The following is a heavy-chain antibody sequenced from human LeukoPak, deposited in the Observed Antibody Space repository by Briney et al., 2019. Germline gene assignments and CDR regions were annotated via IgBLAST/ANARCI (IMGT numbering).Heavy chain of an antibody. J-gene: IGHJ4*02. CDR1: GYTLTELS. CDR2: FDPEDGET. D-gene: IGHD2-15*01. Sequence: ASVKVSCKVSGYTLTELSMHWVRQAPGKGLEWMGGFDPEDGETIYAQKFQGRVTMTEDTSTDTAYMELSSLRSEDTAVYYCATVGYCSSGSCYGPYYFDYWGQGTLVTVSS. V-gene: IGHV1-24*01. CDR3: ATVGYCSSGSCYGPYYFDY.